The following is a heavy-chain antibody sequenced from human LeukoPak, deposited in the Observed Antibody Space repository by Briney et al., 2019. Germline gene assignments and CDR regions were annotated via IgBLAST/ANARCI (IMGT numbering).Heavy chain of an antibody. D-gene: IGHD3-9*01. Sequence: PGGSLRLSCAASGFTFSVYVMSWVRQAPGKGLEWVSLISGDGGSTYYADSVKGRFTISRDNSKNSLYLQMNSLRTEDTALYYCAKDINPYYDILTGYHDWGQGTLVTVSS. CDR3: AKDINPYYDILTGYHD. V-gene: IGHV3-43*02. J-gene: IGHJ4*02. CDR1: GFTFSVYV. CDR2: ISGDGGST.